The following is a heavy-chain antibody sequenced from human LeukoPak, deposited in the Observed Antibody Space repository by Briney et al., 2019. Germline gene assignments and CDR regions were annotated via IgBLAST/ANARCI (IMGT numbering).Heavy chain of an antibody. V-gene: IGHV1-8*01. Sequence: GASVRVSCKASGYTFTGYDINWVRQATGQGLEWMGWMNPNTGDTGYAQKFHGRVTMTRNSSIDTAYMELSGLRSEDTAVYYCTRGSLSGSSRDYWGQGTLLTVSS. CDR3: TRGSLSGSSRDY. CDR1: GYTFTGYD. CDR2: MNPNTGDT. J-gene: IGHJ4*02. D-gene: IGHD1-26*01.